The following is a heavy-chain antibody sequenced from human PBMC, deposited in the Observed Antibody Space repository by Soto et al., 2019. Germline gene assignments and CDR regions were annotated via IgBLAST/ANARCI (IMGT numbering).Heavy chain of an antibody. J-gene: IGHJ5*01. CDR2: IGTTGHP. CDR3: ARGSSGWYADLDS. V-gene: IGHV3-13*05. CDR1: GFMFEKYD. D-gene: IGHD6-19*01. Sequence: EVQLVESGGGLMRPGGSLRLSCTASGFMFEKYDMHWVRQRAGKGLEWVAAIGTTGHPYYPGSAKGRFNISRENVKNSLFLQVNGLKAGDTAVYYCARGSSGWYADLDSWGHGTLVTVSA.